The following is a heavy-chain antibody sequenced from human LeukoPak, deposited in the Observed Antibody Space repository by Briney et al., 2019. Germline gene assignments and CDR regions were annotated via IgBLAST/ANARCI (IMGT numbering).Heavy chain of an antibody. J-gene: IGHJ4*02. CDR2: ISGSGGST. Sequence: QAGGSLRLSCAASGFTFSSYAMSWVRQAPGKGLEWVSAISGSGGSTYYADSVKGRFTISRDNSKNTLYLEMNSLRAEDTAMYYCARGAGFGGNHPDYWGQGTLVTVSS. V-gene: IGHV3-23*01. D-gene: IGHD4-23*01. CDR1: GFTFSSYA. CDR3: ARGAGFGGNHPDY.